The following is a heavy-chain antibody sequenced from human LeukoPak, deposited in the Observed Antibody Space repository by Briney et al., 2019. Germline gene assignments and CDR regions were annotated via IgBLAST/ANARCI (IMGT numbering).Heavy chain of an antibody. D-gene: IGHD2-2*01. CDR1: GGTFTSYY. Sequence: ASVKVSCKASGGTFTSYYMHWVRQAPGQGLEWMGIINPSGGSTSYAQKFQGRVTMTRDTSTSTVYMELSSLRSEDTAVYYCARDTTQNVYCSSTSCYLAPFDYWGQGTLVTVSS. V-gene: IGHV1-46*01. CDR2: INPSGGST. CDR3: ARDTTQNVYCSSTSCYLAPFDY. J-gene: IGHJ4*02.